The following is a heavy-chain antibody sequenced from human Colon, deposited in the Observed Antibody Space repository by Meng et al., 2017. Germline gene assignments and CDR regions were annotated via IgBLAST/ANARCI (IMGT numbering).Heavy chain of an antibody. V-gene: IGHV4-34*01. CDR1: GGSFSGYY. CDR2: INHSGST. Sequence: LPRWVAGLFKPSECMSFTCAVYGGSFSGYYWSWVRQPPGKGHEWIGEINHSGSTNYNPSLKSRVTISVDTSKNQFSLKLSSVTAADTAVYYCARGLFDYWGQGTLVTVSS. CDR3: ARGLFDY. J-gene: IGHJ4*02.